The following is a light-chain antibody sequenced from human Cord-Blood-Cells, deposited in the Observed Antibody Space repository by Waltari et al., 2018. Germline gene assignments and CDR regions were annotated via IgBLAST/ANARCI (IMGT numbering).Light chain of an antibody. Sequence: IQMTQSPSYLSASVGDRAIITCRASQSISSYLNWYQQKPGKAPKLLIYAASSLQSGVPSRFSGSGSGTDFTLTISSLQPEDFATYYCQQSYSTSITFGQGTRLEIK. CDR2: AAS. V-gene: IGKV1-39*01. J-gene: IGKJ5*01. CDR3: QQSYSTSIT. CDR1: QSISSY.